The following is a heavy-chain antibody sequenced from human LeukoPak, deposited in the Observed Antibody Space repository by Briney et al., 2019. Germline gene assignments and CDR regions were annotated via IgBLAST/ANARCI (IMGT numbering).Heavy chain of an antibody. CDR2: IWYDGSNK. CDR1: GLTFSSYG. Sequence: PGSSLRLFRAASGLTFSSYGMHWVRDAPGKGLEWVAVIWYDGSNKYYADSVKGRFTISRDNAKNSLYLQMNSLRAEDTALYYCVKDSGYGLDYWGQGTLVTVSS. V-gene: IGHV3-33*03. CDR3: VKDSGYGLDY. D-gene: IGHD5-12*01. J-gene: IGHJ4*01.